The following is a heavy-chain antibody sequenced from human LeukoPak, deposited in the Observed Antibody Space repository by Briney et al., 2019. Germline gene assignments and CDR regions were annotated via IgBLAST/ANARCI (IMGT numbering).Heavy chain of an antibody. CDR1: GGSLSGYY. D-gene: IGHD6-13*01. CDR2: INHSGST. CDR3: ARVVVAAASDAFDI. Sequence: SETLSLTCAVYGGSLSGYYWSWIRQPPGKGLEWIGEINHSGSTNYNPSLKSRVTISVDTSKNQFSLKLSSVTAADTAVYYCARVVVAAASDAFDIWGQGTMVTVSS. J-gene: IGHJ3*02. V-gene: IGHV4-34*01.